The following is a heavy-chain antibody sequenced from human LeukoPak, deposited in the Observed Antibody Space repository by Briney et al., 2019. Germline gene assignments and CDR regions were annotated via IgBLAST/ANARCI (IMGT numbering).Heavy chain of an antibody. Sequence: GGSLRLSCAASGFTLSSYSMNWVRQAPGKGLEWVSSISSSSSYIYYADSVKGRFTISRDNAKNSLYLQMNRLRAEDTALYYCAKAAYGDYVNWFDPWGQGTLVTVSS. CDR2: ISSSSSYI. J-gene: IGHJ5*02. V-gene: IGHV3-21*04. D-gene: IGHD4-17*01. CDR1: GFTLSSYS. CDR3: AKAAYGDYVNWFDP.